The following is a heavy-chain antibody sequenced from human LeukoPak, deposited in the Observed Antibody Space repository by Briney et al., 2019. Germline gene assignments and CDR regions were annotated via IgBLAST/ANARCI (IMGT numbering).Heavy chain of an antibody. Sequence: GASVKVSCTASGYTFTGYYMHWVRQAPGQGLEWMGWINPNSGGTNYAQKFQGRVTMTRDTSISTAYMELSRLRSDDTAVYYCARGRSHIVVVTAIDFDYWGQGTLVTVSS. CDR2: INPNSGGT. J-gene: IGHJ4*02. CDR3: ARGRSHIVVVTAIDFDY. D-gene: IGHD2-21*02. V-gene: IGHV1-2*02. CDR1: GYTFTGYY.